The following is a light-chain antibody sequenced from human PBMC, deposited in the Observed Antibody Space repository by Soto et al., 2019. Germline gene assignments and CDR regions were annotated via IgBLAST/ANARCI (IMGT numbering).Light chain of an antibody. Sequence: DIVMTQSPLSLPVTPGEPASISCRSSQSLLHSDSYNYLDWYLQKPGQSPQLLIYLGSNRASGVHDRFSGRGSGEDFTLKISRVEAEDVGIYYCMQALQTPLTFGGGTKVEIK. CDR2: LGS. CDR1: QSLLHSDSYNY. CDR3: MQALQTPLT. V-gene: IGKV2-28*01. J-gene: IGKJ4*01.